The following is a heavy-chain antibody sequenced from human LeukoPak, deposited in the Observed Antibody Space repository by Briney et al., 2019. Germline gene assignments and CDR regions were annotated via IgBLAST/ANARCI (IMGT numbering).Heavy chain of an antibody. V-gene: IGHV3-7*03. Sequence: GGSLRLSCAVSGFSLSSYWMSWLRQAQGKELEWVANIKQDGSEKYYVDSVKGRFTISRDNSMNTLYLQMNSLRADDTAVYYCGRPTKYWLVRGNGVDVWGQGTTVTVSS. CDR1: GFSLSSYW. D-gene: IGHD6-19*01. CDR2: IKQDGSEK. CDR3: GRPTKYWLVRGNGVDV. J-gene: IGHJ6*02.